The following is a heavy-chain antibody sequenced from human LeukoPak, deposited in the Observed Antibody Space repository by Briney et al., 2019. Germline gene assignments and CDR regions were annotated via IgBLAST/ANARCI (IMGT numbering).Heavy chain of an antibody. V-gene: IGHV3-30-3*01. Sequence: GRSLRLSCAASGFTFSSYAMHWVRQAPGKGLEWVAVISYDGSNKYYADSVKGRFTISRDNSKNTLYLQMNSLRAEDTAVYYCARDPAPYSNYYFDYWGQGTLVTVST. CDR2: ISYDGSNK. CDR1: GFTFSSYA. CDR3: ARDPAPYSNYYFDY. J-gene: IGHJ4*02. D-gene: IGHD4-11*01.